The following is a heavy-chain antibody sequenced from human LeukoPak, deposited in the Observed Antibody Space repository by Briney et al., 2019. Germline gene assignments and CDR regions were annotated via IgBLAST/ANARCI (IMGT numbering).Heavy chain of an antibody. Sequence: PGGSLRLSCAASGFTFSSYAMSWVRQAPGKGLEWVSAISGSGGRTYYVDSVKGRFTISRDNAKNSLYLQMTSLRAEDTALYYCARDPTHESSGYPFDYWGQGTLVTVSS. CDR2: ISGSGGRT. CDR3: ARDPTHESSGYPFDY. V-gene: IGHV3-23*01. D-gene: IGHD3-22*01. CDR1: GFTFSSYA. J-gene: IGHJ4*02.